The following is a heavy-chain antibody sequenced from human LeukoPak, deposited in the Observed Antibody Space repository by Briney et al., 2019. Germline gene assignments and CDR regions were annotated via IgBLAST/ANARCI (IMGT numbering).Heavy chain of an antibody. V-gene: IGHV3-53*01. CDR2: IYGSGSR. J-gene: IGHJ4*02. Sequence: GGSLRLSCAASGFTVISNYMTWVRQAPGKGLEWVSIIYGSGSRYYADSVEGRFTISRDHSTNTLYLQMNSLRAEDTAVYYCARGIDYWGQGTLVTVSS. CDR1: GFTVISNY. CDR3: ARGIDY.